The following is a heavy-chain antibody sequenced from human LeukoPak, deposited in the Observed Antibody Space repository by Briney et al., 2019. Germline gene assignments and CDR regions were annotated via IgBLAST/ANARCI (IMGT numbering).Heavy chain of an antibody. J-gene: IGHJ4*02. V-gene: IGHV4-34*01. CDR1: GGSFSGYY. Sequence: SETLSLTCAVYGGSFSGYYWSWIRQPPGKGLEWIREINHSGSTNYNPSLKSRVTISVDTSKNQFSLKLSSVTAADTAVYYCARGDILTGYYTRGDYDYWGQGTLVTVSS. CDR2: INHSGST. D-gene: IGHD3-9*01. CDR3: ARGDILTGYYTRGDYDY.